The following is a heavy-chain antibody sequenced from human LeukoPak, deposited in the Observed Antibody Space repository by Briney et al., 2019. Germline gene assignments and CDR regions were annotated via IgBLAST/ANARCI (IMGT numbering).Heavy chain of an antibody. J-gene: IGHJ4*02. Sequence: GASVKVSCKASGYTFTSYDINWVRQATGQGLEWMGWMNPNSNTGYAQKFQGRVTMTTDTSTSTAYMELRSLRSDDTAVYYCARVDSGYDYAVDYWGQGTLVTVSS. CDR2: MNPNSNT. CDR3: ARVDSGYDYAVDY. D-gene: IGHD5-12*01. V-gene: IGHV1-8*01. CDR1: GYTFTSYD.